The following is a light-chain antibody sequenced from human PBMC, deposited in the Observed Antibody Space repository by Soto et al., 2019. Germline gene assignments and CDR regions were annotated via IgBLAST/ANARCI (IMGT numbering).Light chain of an antibody. CDR3: QQYGSSPLT. Sequence: EIVLTQSPGTLSLSPGERATLSCRASQSVSTSFLAWYQQKPGQAPRLLIYGASNRATGIPDRFSGSGSGTDFTLTITTLEPDDFAVYYCQQYGSSPLTFGGGTKVEIK. CDR1: QSVSTSF. J-gene: IGKJ4*01. V-gene: IGKV3-20*01. CDR2: GAS.